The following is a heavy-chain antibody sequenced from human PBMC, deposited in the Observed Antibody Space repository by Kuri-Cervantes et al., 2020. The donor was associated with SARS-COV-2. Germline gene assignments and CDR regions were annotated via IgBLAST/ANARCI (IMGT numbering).Heavy chain of an antibody. D-gene: IGHD1-1*01. J-gene: IGHJ4*02. CDR3: ARDLGTIQGRDY. Sequence: GESLKISCAASGFTVSSNYMSWVRQAPGKGLELVSVIYSGGSTYYADSVKGRFTISRYNSKNTLYLQMNSLRAEDTAVYYCARDLGTIQGRDYWGQGTLVTVSS. CDR2: IYSGGST. CDR1: GFTVSSNY. V-gene: IGHV3-66*02.